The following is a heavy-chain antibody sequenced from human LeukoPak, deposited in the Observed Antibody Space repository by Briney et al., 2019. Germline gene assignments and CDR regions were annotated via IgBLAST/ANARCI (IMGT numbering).Heavy chain of an antibody. Sequence: PSETLSLTCTVSGGSITSGDYYWSWIRQPPGKGLEWIGYIYNSGGTYYNPSLKSRVTISVDTSKKQFSLKLSSVTAADTAVYYCAKTQTMMGAFDIWGQGTKVTVSS. D-gene: IGHD3-22*01. V-gene: IGHV4-30-4*01. CDR3: AKTQTMMGAFDI. J-gene: IGHJ3*02. CDR1: GGSITSGDYY. CDR2: IYNSGGT.